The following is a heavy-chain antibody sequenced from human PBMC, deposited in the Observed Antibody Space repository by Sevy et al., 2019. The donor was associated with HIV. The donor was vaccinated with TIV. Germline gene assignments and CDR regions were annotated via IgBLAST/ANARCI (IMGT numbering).Heavy chain of an antibody. D-gene: IGHD3-22*01. CDR3: TTTDYDDSRGYYGIDY. CDR2: IKRKTEDETT. V-gene: IGHV3-15*01. J-gene: IGHJ4*02. CDR1: GFTFTNDW. Sequence: GGSLRLSCAASGFTFTNDWMNWVRQTPGKGLEWVGRIKRKTEDETTDYAAPVKGRFTISRDDSKNPLYLQMNSLKTEDTAGYYCTTTDYDDSRGYYGIDYWGQGALVTVSS.